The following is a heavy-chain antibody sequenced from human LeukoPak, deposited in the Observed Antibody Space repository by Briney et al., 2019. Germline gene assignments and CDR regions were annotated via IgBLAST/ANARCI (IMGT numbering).Heavy chain of an antibody. V-gene: IGHV3-66*01. CDR2: IYSGGST. D-gene: IGHD1-26*01. CDR1: GFTVSSNY. Sequence: PGGSLRLSCAASGFTVSSNYMSWVRQAPGKGLEWVSVIYSGGSTYYADSVKGRFTISRDNSKNTLYLQMNSLRAEDTAVYYCARTSYSGIYYFDYWGQGTLVTVSS. CDR3: ARTSYSGIYYFDY. J-gene: IGHJ4*02.